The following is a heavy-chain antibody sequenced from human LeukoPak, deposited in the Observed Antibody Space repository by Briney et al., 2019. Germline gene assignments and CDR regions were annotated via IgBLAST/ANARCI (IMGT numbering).Heavy chain of an antibody. CDR1: GYTFTSYG. D-gene: IGHD3-22*01. J-gene: IGHJ4*02. CDR2: ISAYNGNT. V-gene: IGHV1-18*01. CDR3: AREAYYYVSSGYYYFDY. Sequence: ASVKVSCKASGYTFTSYGISWVRQAPGQGLEWMGWISAYNGNTNYAQKLQGRVTMTTDTSTSTAYMELRSLRSDDTAVYYCAREAYYYVSSGYYYFDYWGQGTLVTVSS.